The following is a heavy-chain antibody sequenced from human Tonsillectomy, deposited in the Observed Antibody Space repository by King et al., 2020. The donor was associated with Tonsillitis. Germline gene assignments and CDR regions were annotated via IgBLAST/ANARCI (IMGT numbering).Heavy chain of an antibody. D-gene: IGHD3-10*01. Sequence: QLQESGPGLVKPSQTLSLTCVVSGGSISSGHNYWSWIRQTPGKGLEWIGYIYYSGSTYYNPSLKSRVTISVDTSKNQFSLKLSSVTAADTAVYYFARVGTHRGELLSEGGCANSGQRTLVTV. CDR1: GGSISSGHNY. CDR2: IYYSGST. CDR3: ARVGTHRGELLSEGGCAN. V-gene: IGHV4-30-4*07. J-gene: IGHJ4*03.